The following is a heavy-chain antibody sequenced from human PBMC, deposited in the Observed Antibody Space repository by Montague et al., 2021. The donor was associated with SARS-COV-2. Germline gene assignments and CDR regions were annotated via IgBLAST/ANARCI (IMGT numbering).Heavy chain of an antibody. CDR3: ARGRRTMVVPGAVRAGRAFGI. Sequence: SETLSLTCAISGGSFSNYYWSWIRQPPGKGLEWIGEVNQSGTTIYNPSLKSGVPISVDTSKNQFYLRLNSVTAADTAVYYCARGRRTMVVPGAVRAGRAFGIWGQGTMVTVSS. J-gene: IGHJ3*02. D-gene: IGHD2-2*01. CDR2: VNQSGTT. CDR1: GGSFSNYY. V-gene: IGHV4-34*01.